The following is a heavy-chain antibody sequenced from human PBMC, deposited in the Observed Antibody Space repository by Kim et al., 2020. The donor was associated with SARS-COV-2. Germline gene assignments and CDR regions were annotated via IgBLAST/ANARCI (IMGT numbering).Heavy chain of an antibody. Sequence: SETLSLTCTVSGGSISSSSYYWGWIRQPPGKGLEWIGSIYYSGSTYYNPSLKSRVTISVDTSKNQFSLKLSSVTAADTAVYYCARQELVFDAFDIWGQGTMVTVSS. CDR2: IYYSGST. V-gene: IGHV4-39*01. CDR1: GGSISSSSYY. J-gene: IGHJ3*02. CDR3: ARQELVFDAFDI.